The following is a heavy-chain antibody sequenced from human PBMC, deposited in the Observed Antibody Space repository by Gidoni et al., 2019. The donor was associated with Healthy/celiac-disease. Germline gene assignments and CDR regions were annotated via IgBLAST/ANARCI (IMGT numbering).Heavy chain of an antibody. CDR3: ARELGSSSLDP. D-gene: IGHD6-6*01. CDR2: IIPILGIA. CDR1: GGTFSSHT. J-gene: IGHJ5*02. Sequence: QVQLVQSGVEVTKPGSSAKVYCKADGGTFSSHTISWVRQAPGPGLEWMGRIIPILGIANYAQKFQGRVTITADKSTSTAYIELSSLRAEDTAVYYCARELGSSSLDPWGQGTLVTVSS. V-gene: IGHV1-69*08.